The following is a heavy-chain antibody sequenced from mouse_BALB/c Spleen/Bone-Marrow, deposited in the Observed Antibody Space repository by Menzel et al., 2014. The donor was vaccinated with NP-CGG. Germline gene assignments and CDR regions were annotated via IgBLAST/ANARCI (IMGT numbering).Heavy chain of an antibody. J-gene: IGHJ2*01. CDR3: AIEGYYDY. V-gene: IGHV5-17*02. CDR1: GFTFSSFG. Sequence: EVKLIESGGGLVQPGGSRKLSCAASGFTFSSFGMHWVRRAPEKGLEWVAYISSGSSTIYYADTVKGRFTISRDNPKNTLFLQMTSLRSEDMAMYYCAIEGYYDYWGQGTTLTVSS. CDR2: ISSGSSTI. D-gene: IGHD2-3*01.